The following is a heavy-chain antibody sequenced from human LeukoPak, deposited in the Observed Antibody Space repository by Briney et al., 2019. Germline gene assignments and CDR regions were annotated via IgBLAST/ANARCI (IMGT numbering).Heavy chain of an antibody. CDR3: AKGRPTYCDFWSGRGYYFDY. CDR2: ISGSGGST. Sequence: PGGSLRLSCAASGFTFSSYAMSWVRQAPGKGLEWVSAISGSGGSTYYADSVKGRFTISRDNSKNTLYLQMNSLRAEDTAVYYCAKGRPTYCDFWSGRGYYFDYWGQGTLVTVSS. CDR1: GFTFSSYA. J-gene: IGHJ4*02. V-gene: IGHV3-23*01. D-gene: IGHD3-3*01.